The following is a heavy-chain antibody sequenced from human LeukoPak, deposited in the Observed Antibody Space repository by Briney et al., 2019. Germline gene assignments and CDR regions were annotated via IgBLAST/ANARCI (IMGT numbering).Heavy chain of an antibody. CDR2: ISSSGSGDNT. V-gene: IGHV3-23*01. J-gene: IGHJ4*02. Sequence: GGSLRLSCAASGVTLSTYAMSWARQAPGKGLEWVSGISSSGSGDNTYYADSVKSRFTISRDNSKNTLYLQMNSLRAEDTAVYYCAKTRQWLVMSSFDYWGQGTLVTVSS. D-gene: IGHD6-19*01. CDR3: AKTRQWLVMSSFDY. CDR1: GVTLSTYA.